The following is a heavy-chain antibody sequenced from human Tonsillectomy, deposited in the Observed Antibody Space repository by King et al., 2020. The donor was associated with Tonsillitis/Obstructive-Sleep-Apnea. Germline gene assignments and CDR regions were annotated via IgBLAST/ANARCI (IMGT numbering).Heavy chain of an antibody. CDR3: ARGVPYQRLYYYMDV. CDR1: GGSISYYF. Sequence: HVQLQESGPGLVKPSETLSLTCNVSGGSISYYFWSWIRQPPGKGLELIGYIYYTGGTNYSPSLKSRVTISVDTSKSQFSLKLGSVTAADTAVYYCARGVPYQRLYYYMDVWGKGTTVTVSS. V-gene: IGHV4-59*01. J-gene: IGHJ6*03. CDR2: IYYTGGT. D-gene: IGHD2-2*01.